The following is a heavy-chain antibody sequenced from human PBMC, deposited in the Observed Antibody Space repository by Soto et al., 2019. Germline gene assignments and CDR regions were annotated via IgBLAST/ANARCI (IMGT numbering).Heavy chain of an antibody. Sequence: GGSLRLSCAASGFTFSSYSMNWVRQAPGKGLEWVSSISSSSSYIYYADSVKGRFTISRDNAKNSLYLQMNSLRAEDTAVYYCARGTIDYGDYWGQNYWGQGTLVTVSS. D-gene: IGHD4-17*01. V-gene: IGHV3-21*01. CDR3: ARGTIDYGDYWGQNY. J-gene: IGHJ4*02. CDR1: GFTFSSYS. CDR2: ISSSSSYI.